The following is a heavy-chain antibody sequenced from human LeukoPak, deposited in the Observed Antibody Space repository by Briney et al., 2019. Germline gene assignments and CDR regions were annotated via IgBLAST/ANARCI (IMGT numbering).Heavy chain of an antibody. D-gene: IGHD2-15*01. V-gene: IGHV1-8*01. J-gene: IGHJ6*03. CDR1: GYTFTSYD. CDR3: ARWPARVDFPHYYMDV. Sequence: GASVKVSCKASGYTFTSYDINWVRQATGQGLEWMGWMNPNSGNTGYAQKFQGRVTMTRNTSISTAYMELSSLRSEDTAVYYCARWPARVDFPHYYMDVWGKGTTVTISS. CDR2: MNPNSGNT.